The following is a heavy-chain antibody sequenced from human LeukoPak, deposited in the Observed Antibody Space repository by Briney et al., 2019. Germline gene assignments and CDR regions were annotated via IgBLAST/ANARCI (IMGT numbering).Heavy chain of an antibody. V-gene: IGHV3-21*04. Sequence: GGSLRLSCVASGFSFSSYSMNWVRQAPGEGLEWVSSISSSSGYINYADSVKGRFTISRDNSKNTLYLQMNSLRAEDTAVYYCAKQLYYYDSSAYSPHYYFDYWGQGTLVTVSS. CDR2: ISSSSGYI. J-gene: IGHJ4*02. CDR1: GFSFSSYS. CDR3: AKQLYYYDSSAYSPHYYFDY. D-gene: IGHD3-22*01.